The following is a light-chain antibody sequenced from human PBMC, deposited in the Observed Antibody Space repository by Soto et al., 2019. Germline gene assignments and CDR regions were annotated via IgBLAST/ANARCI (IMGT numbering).Light chain of an antibody. J-gene: IGLJ2*01. CDR3: CSYAGSTTRVV. CDR2: EVS. CDR1: SSDVVTYKY. V-gene: IGLV2-14*01. Sequence: QSALTQPASVSGSPGQSIAISCTGTSSDVVTYKYVSWYQQHPGKAPKLMIYEVSIRPSGVSDRFSGFKSGNTASLTISGLRPEDEAYYYCCSYAGSTTRVVFGGGTKVTVL.